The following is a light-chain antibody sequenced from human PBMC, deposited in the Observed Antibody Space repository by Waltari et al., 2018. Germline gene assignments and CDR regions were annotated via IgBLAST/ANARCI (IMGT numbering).Light chain of an antibody. CDR3: QQYDNLPPYT. Sequence: DIQMTQSPSSLSASVGDRVTIPCQAMQDISNYLNWYQQKPGKAPKLLIYDASNLETGGPSRFSGSGSGTDFTFTISSLQPEDIATYYCQQYDNLPPYTFGQGTKLEIK. CDR1: QDISNY. V-gene: IGKV1-33*01. J-gene: IGKJ2*01. CDR2: DAS.